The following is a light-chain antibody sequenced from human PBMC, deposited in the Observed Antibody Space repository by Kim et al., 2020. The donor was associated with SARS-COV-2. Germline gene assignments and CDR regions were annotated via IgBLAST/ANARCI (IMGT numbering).Light chain of an antibody. Sequence: STGESATLLWRACQSDNNILAWYQQKPGQAPRLVIYGASTRATGIPARFRGSGSGTEFTLTISSLQSEDFAVYYCQQYNDCPPGDTFGQGTKLEIK. J-gene: IGKJ2*01. V-gene: IGKV3-15*01. CDR2: GAS. CDR1: QSDNNI. CDR3: QQYNDCPPGDT.